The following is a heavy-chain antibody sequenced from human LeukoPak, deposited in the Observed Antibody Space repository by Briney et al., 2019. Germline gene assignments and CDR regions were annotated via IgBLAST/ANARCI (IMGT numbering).Heavy chain of an antibody. V-gene: IGHV4-39*01. D-gene: IGHD3-9*01. Sequence: PSETLSLTCTVSGGSISSSSYYWGWIRQPPGKGLEWIGSIYYSGSTYYNPSLKSRVTISVDTSKNQFSLKLSSVTAADTAVYYCANIPEGLVKDYWFDPWGQGTLVTVSS. J-gene: IGHJ5*02. CDR2: IYYSGST. CDR1: GGSISSSSYY. CDR3: ANIPEGLVKDYWFDP.